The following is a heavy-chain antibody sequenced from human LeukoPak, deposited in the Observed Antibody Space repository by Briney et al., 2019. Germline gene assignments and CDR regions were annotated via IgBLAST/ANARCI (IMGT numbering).Heavy chain of an antibody. D-gene: IGHD3-16*01. CDR1: GGSVSSSNW. CDR2: IYHSGST. V-gene: IGHV4-4*02. Sequence: SETLSLTCAVPGGSVSSSNWWSWVRQPPGKGLEWIGEIYHSGSTNYNPSLRSRVTISVDKSKNQFFLKLSSVTAADTAVYYCARSGGTYDYVWGSLNWFDPWGQGTLVTVSS. CDR3: ARSGGTYDYVWGSLNWFDP. J-gene: IGHJ5*02.